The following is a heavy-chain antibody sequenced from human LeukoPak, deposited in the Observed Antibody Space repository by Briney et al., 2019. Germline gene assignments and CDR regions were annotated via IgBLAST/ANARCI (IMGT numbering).Heavy chain of an antibody. D-gene: IGHD1-26*01. CDR3: ARDKIVGATHFDY. CDR1: GFTFTTNW. V-gene: IGHV3-7*01. Sequence: PGGSLRLSCAASGFTFTTNWMTWVRQAPGKGLEWVATINQDGSEKYYVDSVKGRFTISRDNAKNSLYLQMNSLRAEDTAVYYCARDKIVGATHFDYWGQGTLVTVSS. J-gene: IGHJ4*02. CDR2: INQDGSEK.